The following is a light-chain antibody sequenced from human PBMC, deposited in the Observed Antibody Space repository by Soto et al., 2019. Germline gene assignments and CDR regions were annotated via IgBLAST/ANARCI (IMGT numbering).Light chain of an antibody. V-gene: IGLV4-69*01. J-gene: IGLJ2*01. CDR2: LNSDGSH. CDR1: SGHSNYA. CDR3: QTWGTGTVV. Sequence: QPELTQSPSASASLGASVKLTCTLSSGHSNYAIAWHQQQPEKGPRYLMKLNSDGSHSKGDGIPDRFSGSSSGAERYLTISSLQSEDEADYYCQTWGTGTVVFGGGTKLTVL.